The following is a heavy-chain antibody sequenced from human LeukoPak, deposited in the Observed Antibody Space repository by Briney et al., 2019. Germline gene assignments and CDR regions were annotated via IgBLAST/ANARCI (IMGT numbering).Heavy chain of an antibody. J-gene: IGHJ4*02. CDR3: ARGRYSSSWRSFEFDY. CDR2: INHSGST. Sequence: SETLSLTCAVYGGSFSGYYWSWIRQPPGKGLEWIGEINHSGSTNYNPSLKSRVTISVDTSKNQFSLKLSSVTAADTAVYYCARGRYSSSWRSFEFDYWGQGTLVTVSS. V-gene: IGHV4-34*01. CDR1: GGSFSGYY. D-gene: IGHD6-13*01.